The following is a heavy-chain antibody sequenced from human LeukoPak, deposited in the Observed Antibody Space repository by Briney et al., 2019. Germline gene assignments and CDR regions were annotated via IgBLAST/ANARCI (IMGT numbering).Heavy chain of an antibody. CDR2: IYYTGST. J-gene: IGHJ3*02. CDR3: ARPSIPSAAASALDI. CDR1: GVSINNNY. D-gene: IGHD2-2*01. V-gene: IGHV4-59*08. Sequence: SETLSLTCTVSGVSINNNYWTWIRQPPGKGLEWIGYIYYTGSTNYNPSLKSRATMSVDTSKSQLSLKMTSVTAADTAVCYCARPSIPSAAASALDIWGQGTMVTVSS.